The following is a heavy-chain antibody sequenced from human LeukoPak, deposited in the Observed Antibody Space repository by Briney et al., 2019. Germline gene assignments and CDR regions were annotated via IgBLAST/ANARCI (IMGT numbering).Heavy chain of an antibody. Sequence: GGSLRLSCAASGFTFSTYWMTWVRQAPGEGLEWVANIEPSGSETYYVDTVKGRFTIFRDNANDLLYLQMNTLGAEDTALYYCGRFGYEAAIDDWGRGTLVAVSS. D-gene: IGHD2-15*01. V-gene: IGHV3-7*01. J-gene: IGHJ4*02. CDR3: GRFGYEAAIDD. CDR2: IEPSGSET. CDR1: GFTFSTYW.